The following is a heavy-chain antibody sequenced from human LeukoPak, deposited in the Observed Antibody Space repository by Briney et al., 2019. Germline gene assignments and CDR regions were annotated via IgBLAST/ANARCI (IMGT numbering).Heavy chain of an antibody. CDR2: ISSSSSYI. CDR1: GFTFSSYS. J-gene: IGHJ4*02. V-gene: IGHV3-21*01. Sequence: GGSLRLSCAASGFTFSSYSMNWVRQAPGKGLEWVSSISSSSSYIYYADSVKGRFTISRDNAKNSLYLQMNSLRVEDTGIYYCARDPAYGALDYWGQGTLVTVSS. CDR3: ARDPAYGALDY. D-gene: IGHD4-17*01.